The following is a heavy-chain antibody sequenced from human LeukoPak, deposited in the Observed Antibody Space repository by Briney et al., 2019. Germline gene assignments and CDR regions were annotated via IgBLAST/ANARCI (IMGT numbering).Heavy chain of an antibody. CDR3: ARQYISGQWYFDY. J-gene: IGHJ4*02. D-gene: IGHD5-18*01. V-gene: IGHV3-30*04. CDR2: ISCDGSYK. Sequence: GGSLRLSCAASGFTFSSHALHWVRQAPGKGLEWVAVISCDGSYKYYADSVKGRFTISRDNSKNTLYLQMNSLIPEDTAVYYCARQYISGQWYFDYWGQGTLVTVSS. CDR1: GFTFSSHA.